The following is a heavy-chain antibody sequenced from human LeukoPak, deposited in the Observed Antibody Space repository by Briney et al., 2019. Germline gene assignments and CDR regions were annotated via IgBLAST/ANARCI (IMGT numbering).Heavy chain of an antibody. D-gene: IGHD3-22*01. Sequence: RAASVKVSCKASGYTFTSYGISWVRQAPGQGLEWIGWISAYNGNTNYAQKLQGRVTMTTDTSTSTAYMELRSLRSDDTAVYYCARDAEYYYDSSQPIAWGQGTLVTVSS. CDR2: ISAYNGNT. CDR1: GYTFTSYG. V-gene: IGHV1-18*01. CDR3: ARDAEYYYDSSQPIA. J-gene: IGHJ5*02.